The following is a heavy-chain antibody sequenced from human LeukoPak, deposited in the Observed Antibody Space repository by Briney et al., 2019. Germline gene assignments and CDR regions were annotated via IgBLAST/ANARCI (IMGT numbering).Heavy chain of an antibody. CDR1: GFTFSKYG. V-gene: IGHV3-33*06. J-gene: IGHJ4*02. Sequence: GTSLRLSCAASGFTFSKYGMHWVRQAPGKGLEWVAVIWFDGINTNHADSVKGRFTISRDNSKNTLYLQMNSLRAEDTAVYYCAKADYFASGSYYNWGQETLVTVSS. D-gene: IGHD3-10*01. CDR2: IWFDGINT. CDR3: AKADYFASGSYYN.